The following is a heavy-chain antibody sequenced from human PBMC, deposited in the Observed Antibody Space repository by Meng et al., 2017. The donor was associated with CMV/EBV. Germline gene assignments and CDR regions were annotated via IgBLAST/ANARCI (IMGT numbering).Heavy chain of an antibody. Sequence: GESLKISCAASGFNFSSYGMHLVRQAPGKGLEWVAFIRYDGSNKYYADSVKGRFTISRDNSKNTLYLQMNSLRAEDTAVYYCANQYSSSWGGGYFDYWGQGTLVTVSS. D-gene: IGHD6-13*01. CDR2: IRYDGSNK. V-gene: IGHV3-30*02. J-gene: IGHJ4*02. CDR3: ANQYSSSWGGGYFDY. CDR1: GFNFSSYG.